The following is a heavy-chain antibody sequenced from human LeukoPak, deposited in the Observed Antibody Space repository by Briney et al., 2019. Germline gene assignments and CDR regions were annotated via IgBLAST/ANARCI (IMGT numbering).Heavy chain of an antibody. V-gene: IGHV4-30-2*01. CDR3: ARMTVGATHAFDI. D-gene: IGHD1-26*01. CDR1: GGSISSGGYY. J-gene: IGHJ3*02. Sequence: SQTLSLTCTVSGGSISSGGYYWSWIRQPPGKGLEWIGYIYHSGSTYYNPSLKSRVTISVDRSKNQFSLKLSSVTAADTAVYYCARMTVGATHAFDIWGQGTMVTVSS. CDR2: IYHSGST.